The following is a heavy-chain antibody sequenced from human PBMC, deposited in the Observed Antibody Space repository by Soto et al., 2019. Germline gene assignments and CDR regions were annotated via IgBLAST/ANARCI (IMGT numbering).Heavy chain of an antibody. CDR1: GGTFSSYA. Sequence: ASVKVSCKASGGTFSSYAISWVRQAPGQGLEWMGWINPNSGGTNYAQKFQGRVTMTRDTSISTAYMELSRLRYDDTAVYYCARDGYSSSLNWFDPWGQGTLVTVSS. V-gene: IGHV1-2*02. CDR2: INPNSGGT. D-gene: IGHD6-13*01. J-gene: IGHJ5*02. CDR3: ARDGYSSSLNWFDP.